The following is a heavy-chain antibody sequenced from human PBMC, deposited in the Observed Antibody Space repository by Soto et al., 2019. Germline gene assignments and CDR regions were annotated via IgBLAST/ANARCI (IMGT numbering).Heavy chain of an antibody. CDR1: GFTFSSCE. CDR3: ATRYCSSTICYLPLDY. CDR2: ISTSGSTI. J-gene: IGHJ4*02. D-gene: IGHD2-2*01. V-gene: IGHV3-48*03. Sequence: GGSLRLSCAASGFTFSSCEMNWVRQAPGKGLEWVSYISTSGSTIYYADSVKGRFTISRDNAKNSLYLQMNSLRAEDTAVYYCATRYCSSTICYLPLDYWGQGTLVTVSS.